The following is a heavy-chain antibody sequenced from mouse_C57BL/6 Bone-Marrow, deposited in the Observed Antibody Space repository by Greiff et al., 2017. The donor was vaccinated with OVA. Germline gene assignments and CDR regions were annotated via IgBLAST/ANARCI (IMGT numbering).Heavy chain of an antibody. Sequence: VQLQQSGTVLARPGASVKMSCKTSGYTFTSYWMHWVKQRPGQGLEWIGAIYPGNSDTSYNQTFTGKAKLTAVTTASTAYMELSSLTNEDAAVTYCTRDSAGSWFAYWGQGTLVTVSA. CDR3: TRDSAGSWFAY. D-gene: IGHD3-2*02. J-gene: IGHJ3*01. V-gene: IGHV1-5*01. CDR1: GYTFTSYW. CDR2: IYPGNSDT.